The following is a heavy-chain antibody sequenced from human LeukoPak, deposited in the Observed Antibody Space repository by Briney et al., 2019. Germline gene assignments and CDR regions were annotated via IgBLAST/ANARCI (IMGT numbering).Heavy chain of an antibody. CDR1: GFTFSSYE. CDR2: ISSSGSTI. CDR3: ARGGGLCSGGSCLYFDY. V-gene: IGHV3-48*03. Sequence: PGGSLRLSCAASGFTFSSYEMNWVRQAPGKGLEWVSYISSSGSTIYYADSVKGRFTISRDNAKNSLYLQMNSLRAEDMAVYYCARGGGLCSGGSCLYFDYWGQGTLVTVSS. D-gene: IGHD2-15*01. J-gene: IGHJ4*02.